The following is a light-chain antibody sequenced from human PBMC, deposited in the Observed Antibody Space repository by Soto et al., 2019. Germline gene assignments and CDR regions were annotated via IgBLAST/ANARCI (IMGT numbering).Light chain of an antibody. V-gene: IGLV4-60*02. CDR1: SGHSSYI. CDR2: LEGIGSY. CDR3: ETWDSNSWV. Sequence: QSVLTQSSSASASLGSSVKLTCTLSSGHSSYIIAWHQQQPWKAPRYLMKLEGIGSYNQGSGVPDRFSGSSSGADHYLTISNLTFEDEADYYCETWDSNSWVFGGGTKLTVL. J-gene: IGLJ3*02.